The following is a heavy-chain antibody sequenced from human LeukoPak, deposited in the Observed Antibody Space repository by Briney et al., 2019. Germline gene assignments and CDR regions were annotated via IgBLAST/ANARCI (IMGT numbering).Heavy chain of an antibody. CDR3: ARARIAVAGILYYYYGMDV. Sequence: PSETLSLTCTVSGGSISSYYWSWIRQPPREGLQGFGDIFYSGSTNYNPSLKSRVTISVDTSKNQFSLKLSSVTAADTAVYYCARARIAVAGILYYYYGMDVWGQGTTVTVSS. V-gene: IGHV4-59*01. J-gene: IGHJ6*02. CDR1: GGSISSYY. D-gene: IGHD6-19*01. CDR2: IFYSGST.